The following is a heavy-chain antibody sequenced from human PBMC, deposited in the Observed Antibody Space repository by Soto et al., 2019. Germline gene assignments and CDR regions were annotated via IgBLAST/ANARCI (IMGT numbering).Heavy chain of an antibody. CDR1: GYTFIDDY. CDR2: IYPKSGGT. CDR3: ARLVGMATNYHYFYAMDV. J-gene: IGHJ6*02. V-gene: IGHV1-2*02. D-gene: IGHD6-6*01. Sequence: GASVKVSRKTSGYTFIDDYIRWLRQTPGQGPEWMGWIYPKSGGTNSAQRFQGRVTMTRDTSISTAYMELTNLSSDAAAFYYCARLVGMATNYHYFYAMDVWGQGTTVTVSS.